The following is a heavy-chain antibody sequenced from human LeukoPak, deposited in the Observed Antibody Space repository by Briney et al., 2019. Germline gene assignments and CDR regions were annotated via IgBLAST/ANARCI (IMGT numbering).Heavy chain of an antibody. D-gene: IGHD2-8*01. CDR2: IYYGGSS. CDR3: ARNGRGYSFDY. Sequence: SETLSLTCTVSGGSISTYYWSWVRQAPGKGLEWIGYIYYGGSSNPNPSLKSRVTMSLDTSKNQFSLKLSSVTAADTAVYYCARNGRGYSFDYWGQGTLVTVSS. J-gene: IGHJ4*02. V-gene: IGHV4-59*01. CDR1: GGSISTYY.